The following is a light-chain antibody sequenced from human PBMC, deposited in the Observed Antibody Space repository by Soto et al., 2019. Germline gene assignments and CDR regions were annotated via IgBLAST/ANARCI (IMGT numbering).Light chain of an antibody. V-gene: IGLV2-14*01. J-gene: IGLJ1*01. CDR1: SSDVGGYNY. CDR3: SSYTSGSTLVV. Sequence: QSALTQPASVSGSPGQSITISCTGSSSDVGGYNYVSWYQQYPGKVPKLVIYEVTNRPSGVSIRFSGSKSGNTASLTISGLQAEDEDDYYCSSYTSGSTLVVFGTGTKLTVL. CDR2: EVT.